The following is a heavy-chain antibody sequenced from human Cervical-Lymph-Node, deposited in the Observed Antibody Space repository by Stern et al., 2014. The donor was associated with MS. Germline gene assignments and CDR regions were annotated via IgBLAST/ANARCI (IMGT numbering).Heavy chain of an antibody. CDR2: ISFDGSNK. CDR1: GFTFNSYP. V-gene: IGHV3-30*04. Sequence: VQLVESGGGVIQPGKSLRLSCAASGFTFNSYPMHWVRQAPGKGLERVALISFDGSNKYHADSVQGRFTISRDNSKNTLYLQMSSLRAEDTAVYYCAREMATSRFDYWGQGTLVTVSS. J-gene: IGHJ4*02. CDR3: AREMATSRFDY. D-gene: IGHD5-24*01.